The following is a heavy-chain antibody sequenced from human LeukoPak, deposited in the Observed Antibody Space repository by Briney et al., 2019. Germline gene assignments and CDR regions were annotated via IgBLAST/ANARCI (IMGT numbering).Heavy chain of an antibody. CDR1: GGSFSGYY. CDR3: ARIYYGDNWFDP. V-gene: IGHV4-34*01. CDR2: IYHSGST. Sequence: PSETLSLTCAVYGGSFSGYYWSWIRQPPGKGLEWIGSIYHSGSTYYNPSLKSRVTISVDTSKNQFSLKLSSVTAADTAVYYCARIYYGDNWFDPWGQGTLVTVSS. D-gene: IGHD3-10*01. J-gene: IGHJ5*02.